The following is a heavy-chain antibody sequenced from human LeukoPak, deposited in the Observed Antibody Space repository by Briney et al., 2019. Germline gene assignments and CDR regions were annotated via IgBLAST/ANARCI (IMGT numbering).Heavy chain of an antibody. J-gene: IGHJ3*02. V-gene: IGHV3-48*03. CDR2: ISSSGSTI. D-gene: IGHD2-15*01. Sequence: GGSLRLSCAASGFTFSSYEMNWVRQAPGKGLEWVSYISSSGSTIYYADSVKGRFTISRDNAKNSLYLQMNSLRAEDTAVYYCARAGDCSGGSCYLHDAFDIWGQGTMVTVSS. CDR3: ARAGDCSGGSCYLHDAFDI. CDR1: GFTFSSYE.